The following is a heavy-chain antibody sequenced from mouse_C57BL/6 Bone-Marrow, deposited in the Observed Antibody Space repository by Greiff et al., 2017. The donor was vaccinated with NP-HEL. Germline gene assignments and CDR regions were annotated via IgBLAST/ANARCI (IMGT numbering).Heavy chain of an antibody. V-gene: IGHV5-2*01. Sequence: EVHLVESGGGLVQPGESLKLSCESNEYEFPSHDMSWVRKTPEKRLELVAAINSDGGSTYYPDTMERRFIISRDNTKKTLYLQMSSLRSEDTALYYCARVLPYHDGGYAMDYWGQGTSVTVSS. J-gene: IGHJ4*01. CDR1: EYEFPSHD. CDR2: INSDGGST. D-gene: IGHD2-3*01. CDR3: ARVLPYHDGGYAMDY.